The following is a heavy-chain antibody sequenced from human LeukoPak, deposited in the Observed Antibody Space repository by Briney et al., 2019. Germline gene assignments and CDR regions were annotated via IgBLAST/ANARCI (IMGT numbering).Heavy chain of an antibody. CDR2: INHSGST. CDR3: ARGEWEPGY. V-gene: IGHV4-34*01. Sequence: SETLSLTCAVYGGSFSGYYWSWIRQPPGKGLEWIGEINHSGSTNYNPSLKSRVTISVDTSKNQFSLKLNSVTAADTAVYYCARGEWEPGYWGQGTLVTVSS. J-gene: IGHJ4*02. D-gene: IGHD1-26*01. CDR1: GGSFSGYY.